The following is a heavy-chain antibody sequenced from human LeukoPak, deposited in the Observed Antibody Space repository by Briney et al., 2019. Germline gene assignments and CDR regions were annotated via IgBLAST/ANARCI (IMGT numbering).Heavy chain of an antibody. D-gene: IGHD2-21*02. CDR2: ISGGGSTI. Sequence: GGSLRLSCAASGFTFSDYYMSWIRQAPGKGLEWVSYISGGGSTIYYADSVKGRFTISRDNAKNSLYLQMNSLRVEDTAMYYCARDGLRRPPTPYCGGDCPLDYWGQGTLVSVSS. CDR3: ARDGLRRPPTPYCGGDCPLDY. CDR1: GFTFSDYY. V-gene: IGHV3-11*01. J-gene: IGHJ4*02.